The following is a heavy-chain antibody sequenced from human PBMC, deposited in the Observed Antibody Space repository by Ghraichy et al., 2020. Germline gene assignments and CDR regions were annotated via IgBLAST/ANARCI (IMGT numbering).Heavy chain of an antibody. CDR3: ARDVADYYDSSGYSDY. D-gene: IGHD3-22*01. Sequence: ESLNISCAASGFTFSSYSMNWVRQAPGKGLEWVSSISSSSSYIYYADSVKGRFTISRDNAKNSLYLQMNSLRAEDTAVYYCARDVADYYDSSGYSDYWGQGTLVTVSS. CDR1: GFTFSSYS. V-gene: IGHV3-21*01. CDR2: ISSSSSYI. J-gene: IGHJ4*02.